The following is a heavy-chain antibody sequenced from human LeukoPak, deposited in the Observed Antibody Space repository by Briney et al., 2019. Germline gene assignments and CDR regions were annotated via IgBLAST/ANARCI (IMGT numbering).Heavy chain of an antibody. D-gene: IGHD3-16*02. CDR1: GFTFSSYG. CDR3: ANTMITFGGVIVPFDY. V-gene: IGHV3-23*01. Sequence: GGSLRLSCAASGFTFSSYGMSWVRQAPGKGLEWVSAISGSGGSTYYADSVKGRFTISRDNSKNTLYLQMNSLRAEDTAVYYCANTMITFGGVIVPFDYWGQGTLVTVSS. J-gene: IGHJ4*02. CDR2: ISGSGGST.